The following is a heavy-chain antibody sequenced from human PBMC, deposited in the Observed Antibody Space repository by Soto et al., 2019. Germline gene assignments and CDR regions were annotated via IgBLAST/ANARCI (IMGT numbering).Heavy chain of an antibody. D-gene: IGHD2-21*02. CDR1: GLTFSNYG. CDR2: ISYTGSPI. CDR3: ARGGDVVLVTAPLDH. V-gene: IGHV3-30*03. J-gene: IGHJ5*02. Sequence: GGSLRLSCAASGLTFSNYGFHWVRQAPGRGLEWVAVISYTGSPIFYSDSVKGRFSISRDNSKNTVSLQMSSLRSEDTAVYYCARGGDVVLVTAPLDHWGQGTLVTVSS.